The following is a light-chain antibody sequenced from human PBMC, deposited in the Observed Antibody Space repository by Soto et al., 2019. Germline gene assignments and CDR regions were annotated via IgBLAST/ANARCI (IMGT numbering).Light chain of an antibody. J-gene: IGKJ1*01. CDR2: KAS. CDR3: QQYNDNWT. Sequence: DIQMTQAASTLSASVGDRVTITCRASQSISSWLAWYQQKPGQAPKLLIYKASTLQSGVPSRFSGSGSGTEFTLAISSLQPDDSATYYCQQYNDNWTFGQGTKV. CDR1: QSISSW. V-gene: IGKV1-5*03.